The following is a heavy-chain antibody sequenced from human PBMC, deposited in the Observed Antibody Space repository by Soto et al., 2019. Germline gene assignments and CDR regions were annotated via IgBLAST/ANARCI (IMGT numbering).Heavy chain of an antibody. CDR3: ARAPETHMIFGVVRPSLFDY. D-gene: IGHD3-3*01. CDR2: IYHSGSF. CDR1: GGSISSGGSY. V-gene: IGHV4-31*03. Sequence: SETLSLTCTVSGGSISSGGSYWHWIRQRPGKGLEWIGYIYHSGSFYYTPSLKGRAIISADTSKNQFALKLSSVTAADTAVYYCARAPETHMIFGVVRPSLFDYWGQGSLVTVSS. J-gene: IGHJ4*02.